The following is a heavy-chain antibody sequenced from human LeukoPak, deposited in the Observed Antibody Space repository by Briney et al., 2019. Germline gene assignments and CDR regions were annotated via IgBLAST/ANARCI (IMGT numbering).Heavy chain of an antibody. J-gene: IGHJ4*02. D-gene: IGHD6-13*01. CDR3: ARDHGLGIAAANY. Sequence: GGSLRLSCAASGFTFSSYAMSWVRQAPGKGLEWVANIKQDGSEKYYVDSVKGRFTISRDNAKNSLYLQMNSLRAEDTAVYYCARDHGLGIAAANYWGQGTLVTVSS. V-gene: IGHV3-7*01. CDR1: GFTFSSYA. CDR2: IKQDGSEK.